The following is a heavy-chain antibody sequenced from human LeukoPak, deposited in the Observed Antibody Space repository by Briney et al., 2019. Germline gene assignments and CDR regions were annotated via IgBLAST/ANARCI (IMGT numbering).Heavy chain of an antibody. Sequence: GASVKVSCKASGYIFNGYYIHWVRQAPGQGLGWVGWINPNSGGTKFAQKFQGRVTMTRDTSITTAYMELSGLGSDDTAVYYCGSWDYGSGSYSPYYWGQGTLVTVSS. D-gene: IGHD3-10*01. J-gene: IGHJ4*02. CDR1: GYIFNGYY. CDR3: GSWDYGSGSYSPYY. V-gene: IGHV1-2*02. CDR2: INPNSGGT.